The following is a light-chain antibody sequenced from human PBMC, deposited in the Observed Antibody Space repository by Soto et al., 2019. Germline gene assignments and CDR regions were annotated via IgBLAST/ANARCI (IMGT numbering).Light chain of an antibody. Sequence: QSVLTQPPSVSGAPGQRVIISCTGSSSNIGAGSDVHWYQHLPGTAPKLLIYANTNRPSGVPDRFSAAKSGTSASLAITGLQAEDEGDYYCQSYDSSLSGSLFGGGTKLTVL. CDR3: QSYDSSLSGSL. J-gene: IGLJ3*02. CDR1: SSNIGAGSD. CDR2: ANT. V-gene: IGLV1-40*01.